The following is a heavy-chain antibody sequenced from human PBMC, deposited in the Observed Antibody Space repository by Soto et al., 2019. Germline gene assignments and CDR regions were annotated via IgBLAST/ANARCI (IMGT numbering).Heavy chain of an antibody. D-gene: IGHD6-13*01. CDR1: GYTFTSYG. CDR3: ARDRGTAGTWFDP. Sequence: GASVKVSCKASGYTFTSYGITWVRQAPGQGLEWMGWISGYNGNTNSAQKLQGRVTMTTDTSASTAYMELRNLRSDDTAVYYCARDRGTAGTWFDPRGKGTLVTVST. J-gene: IGHJ5*02. CDR2: ISGYNGNT. V-gene: IGHV1-18*01.